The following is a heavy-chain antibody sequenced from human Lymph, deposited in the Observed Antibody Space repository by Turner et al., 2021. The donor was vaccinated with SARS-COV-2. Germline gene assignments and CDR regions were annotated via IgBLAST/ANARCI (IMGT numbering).Heavy chain of an antibody. Sequence: QVQLVQSGDEVKKPGASVKVSCKASGYTFTGYYVHWVRQAPGQGLEWMGWINPNRGGTDYAQNFQGRVTMTRDTSISTAYMELSRLSSDDTAVYYCARSLGYSSGWYGDAFDIWGLGTMVTVSS. CDR3: ARSLGYSSGWYGDAFDI. V-gene: IGHV1-2*02. D-gene: IGHD6-19*01. CDR2: INPNRGGT. J-gene: IGHJ3*02. CDR1: GYTFTGYY.